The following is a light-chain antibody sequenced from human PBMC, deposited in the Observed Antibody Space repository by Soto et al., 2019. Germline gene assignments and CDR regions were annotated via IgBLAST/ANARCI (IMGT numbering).Light chain of an antibody. CDR3: AAWDDSLNGRV. CDR2: SNN. J-gene: IGLJ3*02. CDR1: SSNIGSNT. V-gene: IGLV1-44*01. Sequence: QSVLTQPPSASGTPGQRVTSSCSGCSSNIGSNTVNWYQQLPGTAPKLLIYSNNQRPSGVPDQFSGSKSGTSAFLAISGLQSEDEADYYCAAWDDSLNGRVFGGGTKLTVL.